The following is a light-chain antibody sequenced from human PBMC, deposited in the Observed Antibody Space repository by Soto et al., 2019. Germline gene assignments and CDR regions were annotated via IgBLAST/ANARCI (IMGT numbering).Light chain of an antibody. J-gene: IGLJ2*01. CDR2: GNS. Sequence: QAVVTQPPSVSGAPGQRVTISCTGSSSNIGAGYVHWYQQLPGTAPKLLIYGNSNRPSGVPDRFSGSKSGTSASLAITGLQAEDEADYYCQSYDSSLSAVVFGGGTKLTVL. CDR1: SSNIGAGYV. CDR3: QSYDSSLSAVV. V-gene: IGLV1-40*01.